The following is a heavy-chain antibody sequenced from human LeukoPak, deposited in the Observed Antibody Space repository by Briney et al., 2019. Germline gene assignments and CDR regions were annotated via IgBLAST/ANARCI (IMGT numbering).Heavy chain of an antibody. CDR3: ARVRAARRERNWFDP. D-gene: IGHD6-6*01. J-gene: IGHJ5*02. V-gene: IGHV1-18*01. CDR2: ISAYNGNT. CDR1: GYTFTSYG. Sequence: ASVKASCKASGYTFTSYGISWVRQAPGQGLEWMGWISAYNGNTNYAQKLQGRVTMTTDTSTSTAYMELRSLRSDDTAVYYCARVRAARRERNWFDPWGQGTLVTVSS.